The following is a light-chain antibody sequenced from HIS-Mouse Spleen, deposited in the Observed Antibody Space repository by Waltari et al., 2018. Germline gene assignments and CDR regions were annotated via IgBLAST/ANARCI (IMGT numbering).Light chain of an antibody. J-gene: IGLJ2*01. CDR3: YSTDSSGNHRV. V-gene: IGLV3-10*01. CDR1: AFPKKS. CDR2: EDS. Sequence: SYELTQPPSVSVSPGQTARITCSGDAFPKKSPYLYQQKSGQAPVLVIYEDSKRPSGIPERFSGSSSGTMATLTISGAQVEDEADYYCYSTDSSGNHRVFGGGTKLTVL.